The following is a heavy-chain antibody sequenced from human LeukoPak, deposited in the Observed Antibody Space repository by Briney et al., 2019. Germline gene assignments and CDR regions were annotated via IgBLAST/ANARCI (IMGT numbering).Heavy chain of an antibody. Sequence: SETLSLTCTVSGGSISSGNFYWSWIRQPPGKGLEWIGYIFYLGSTYYNLSLKSRVTMSVATSKNQFSLILRSVTAADTAVYYCARKYPDHWFDPWGQGTLVTVSS. J-gene: IGHJ5*02. V-gene: IGHV4-30-4*01. CDR2: IFYLGST. CDR1: GGSISSGNFY. CDR3: ARKYPDHWFDP. D-gene: IGHD6-6*01.